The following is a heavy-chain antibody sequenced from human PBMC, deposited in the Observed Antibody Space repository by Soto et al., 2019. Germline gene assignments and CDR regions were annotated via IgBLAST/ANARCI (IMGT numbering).Heavy chain of an antibody. Sequence: EVHLLESGGGLVQPGGSLTPSCAAPGFTFSSYAMSWVRQAPGKGLEWVSAISGSGGSKYYADSVKGRFTISRDNSKNTLYLQMNSLRAEDTAVYYCAKGSSGYDFYYYYMDVWGKGTTVTVSS. CDR2: ISGSGGSK. J-gene: IGHJ6*03. D-gene: IGHD5-12*01. CDR1: GFTFSSYA. CDR3: AKGSSGYDFYYYYMDV. V-gene: IGHV3-23*01.